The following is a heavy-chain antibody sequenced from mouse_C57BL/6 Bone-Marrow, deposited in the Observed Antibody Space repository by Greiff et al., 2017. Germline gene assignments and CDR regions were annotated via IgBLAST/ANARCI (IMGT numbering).Heavy chain of an antibody. V-gene: IGHV1-22*01. J-gene: IGHJ2*01. CDR2: INPNNGGT. CDR3: ARSGYDGYSFDY. Sequence: EVQLQQSGPELVKPGASVKMSCKASGYTFTDYNMHWVKQSHGKSLEWIGYINPNNGGTSYNQKFKGKATLTVNKSSSTAYMELRSLTSEDSAVYYGARSGYDGYSFDYWGQGTTLTVSS. CDR1: GYTFTDYN. D-gene: IGHD2-3*01.